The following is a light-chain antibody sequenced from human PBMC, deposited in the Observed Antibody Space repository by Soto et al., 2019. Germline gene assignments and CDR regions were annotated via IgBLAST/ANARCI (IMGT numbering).Light chain of an antibody. Sequence: DIQMTQSPSSLSASVGDRVTITCRASQSIATLLNWYQQRPGQAPRLLIYAASNLENGVPSTFRGSGSETLFTLTIGSLQPEDFATYYCQQSYRTPVTFGQGTKLEIK. J-gene: IGKJ2*01. CDR1: QSIATL. CDR3: QQSYRTPVT. CDR2: AAS. V-gene: IGKV1-39*01.